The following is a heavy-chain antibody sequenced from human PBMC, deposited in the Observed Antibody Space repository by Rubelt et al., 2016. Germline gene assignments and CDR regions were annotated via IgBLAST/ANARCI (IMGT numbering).Heavy chain of an antibody. Sequence: CAASGFMFSDYHMDWVRRAPGKGLEWVATMWFDGFTTYYGDSVKGRFTISRDTSKNTLYLQMDNLGAEDTAIYYCARNADVLRFLEWLSCFDHWGLGTLVTVAS. V-gene: IGHV3-33*08. J-gene: IGHJ4*02. D-gene: IGHD3-3*01. CDR2: MWFDGFTT. CDR3: ARNADVLRFLEWLSCFDH. CDR1: GFMFSDYH.